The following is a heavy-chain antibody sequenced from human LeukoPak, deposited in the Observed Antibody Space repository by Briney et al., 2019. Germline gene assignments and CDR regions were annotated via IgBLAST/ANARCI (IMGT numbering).Heavy chain of an antibody. D-gene: IGHD5-12*01. J-gene: IGHJ4*02. CDR3: AKVRSGYDPKGYFDY. CDR2: ISGSGGST. V-gene: IGHV3-23*01. CDR1: GFTSSSYA. Sequence: GGSLRLSCAASGFTSSSYAMSWVRQAPGKGLEWVSAISGSGGSTYYADSVKGRSTISRDNSKNTLYLQMNSLRAGDTAVYYCAKVRSGYDPKGYFDYWGQGTLVTVSS.